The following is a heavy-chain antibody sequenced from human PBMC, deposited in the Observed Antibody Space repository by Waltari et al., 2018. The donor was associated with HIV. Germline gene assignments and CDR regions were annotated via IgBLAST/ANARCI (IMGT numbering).Heavy chain of an antibody. D-gene: IGHD6-19*01. Sequence: QVQLVESGRGVVRPGRSLRLSCAASGFSVSRYGMHWVRQAPGKGLEWVAVIWHDGSKKYYAGSVKGRFTVSRDTSKNTLYLEMNRLRAEDTAVYHCARDPGTLLIAVAGAFDYWGPGIPVTVSS. J-gene: IGHJ4*02. CDR3: ARDPGTLLIAVAGAFDY. V-gene: IGHV3-33*01. CDR1: GFSVSRYG. CDR2: IWHDGSKK.